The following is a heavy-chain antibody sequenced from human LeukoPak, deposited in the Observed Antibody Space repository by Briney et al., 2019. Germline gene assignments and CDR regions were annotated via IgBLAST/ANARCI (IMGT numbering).Heavy chain of an antibody. CDR2: INPNSGGT. Sequence: ASVKVSCKASGYTFTGYYMHWVRQAPGQGLEWMGWINPNSGGTNYAQKFQGWVTMTRDTSISTAYMELSRLRSDDTAVYYCARESRPRYCSSTSCYSLNWFDPWGQGTLVTVSS. V-gene: IGHV1-2*04. CDR1: GYTFTGYY. CDR3: ARESRPRYCSSTSCYSLNWFDP. J-gene: IGHJ5*02. D-gene: IGHD2-2*02.